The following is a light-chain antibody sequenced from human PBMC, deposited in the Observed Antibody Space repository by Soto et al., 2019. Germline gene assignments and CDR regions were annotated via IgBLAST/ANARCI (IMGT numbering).Light chain of an antibody. CDR1: QSVSSN. V-gene: IGKV3-15*01. CDR3: QQYNTWPPIT. Sequence: EIVMTQSPATLSVSPGERATLSSRASQSVSSNLAWYQQKPGQAPRLLIFGASTRATGIPARFSGSGSGTEFTLTISSLQSEVFAVYYCQQYNTWPPITFGPGTRLDIK. J-gene: IGKJ5*01. CDR2: GAS.